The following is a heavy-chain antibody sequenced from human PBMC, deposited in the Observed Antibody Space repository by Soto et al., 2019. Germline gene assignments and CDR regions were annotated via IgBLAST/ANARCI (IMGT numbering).Heavy chain of an antibody. J-gene: IGHJ4*01. D-gene: IGHD5-12*01. CDR2: IIPSFGSP. CDR3: ARAEVATTYFDF. Sequence: QVQLVQSGAEVKKPGSSVKVSCKASGGTFSTYSIDWVRQAPRQGLEWMGGIIPSFGSPNYAQRFQGRVTITADESTSTAYMELSSLRSDDTAVYYCARAEVATTYFDFWGHGTLVTVSS. CDR1: GGTFSTYS. V-gene: IGHV1-69*01.